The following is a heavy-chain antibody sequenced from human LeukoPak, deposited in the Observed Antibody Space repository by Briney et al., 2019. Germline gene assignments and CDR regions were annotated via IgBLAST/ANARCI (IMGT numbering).Heavy chain of an antibody. V-gene: IGHV3-7*01. CDR1: GFTFSSYW. D-gene: IGHD1-26*01. CDR2: IKKDGTEK. CDR3: AREGGSYFPFYYYYYMDV. Sequence: GGSLRLSCAASGFTFSSYWMSWVRRAPGKGLEWVANIKKDGTEKKYVDSVKGRFTISRDNAKNSLYLQMNSLRAEDTALYYCAREGGSYFPFYYYYYMDVWGKGTTVTVSS. J-gene: IGHJ6*03.